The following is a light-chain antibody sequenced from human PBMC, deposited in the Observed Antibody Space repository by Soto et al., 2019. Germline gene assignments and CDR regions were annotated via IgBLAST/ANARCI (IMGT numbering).Light chain of an antibody. J-gene: IGKJ4*01. CDR2: DAS. Sequence: EIVLTQSPDTLSLSPGERATLSCRVSQSVGNSVAWYQQKPGQAPRLLIYDASKRATGIPARFSGSGSGTDFTLSILRLEPEDFAVYSCQQRRTWPLTFGGGTNVEI. CDR3: QQRRTWPLT. V-gene: IGKV3-11*01. CDR1: QSVGNS.